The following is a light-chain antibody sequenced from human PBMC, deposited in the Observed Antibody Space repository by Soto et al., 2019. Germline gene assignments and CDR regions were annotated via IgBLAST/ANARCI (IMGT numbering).Light chain of an antibody. CDR1: QRVSSGY. CDR3: QQYGSSPIT. J-gene: IGKJ5*01. CDR2: AAS. V-gene: IGKV3-20*01. Sequence: EIVLTQSPGTLSLSPGERATLSCRASQRVSSGYLAWYQQKPGQAPRLLIYAASSRATGIPDRFSGSGSGTDFTLTISRLEPEDFAVYYCQQYGSSPITFGQGTRLE.